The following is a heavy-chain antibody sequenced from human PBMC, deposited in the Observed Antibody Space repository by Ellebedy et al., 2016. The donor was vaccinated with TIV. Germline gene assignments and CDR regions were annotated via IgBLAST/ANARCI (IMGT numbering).Heavy chain of an antibody. D-gene: IGHD6-6*01. V-gene: IGHV3-23*01. J-gene: IGHJ4*02. Sequence: GESLKISCAASGFTFSSYAMSWVRQAPGKGLEWVSAISDSGGRTYYAASVKGRFTISRDNSKKSLFLQMNSLRAEDTAVYYCAKEHFPSIAAPHFDYWGQGTLVTVSS. CDR2: ISDSGGRT. CDR3: AKEHFPSIAAPHFDY. CDR1: GFTFSSYA.